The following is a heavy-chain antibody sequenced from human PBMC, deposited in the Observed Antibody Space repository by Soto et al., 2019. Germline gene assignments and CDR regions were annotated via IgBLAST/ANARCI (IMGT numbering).Heavy chain of an antibody. CDR3: AGVYYGGDSGNNY. Sequence: QEQLVESGGGVVQPGRSLRLSCAASGLTFSSYAMSWVRQAPGKGLEWVAATSYDGSNKYYVDSVKGRFTISRDNSKNTLDLQMNSLRAEDTAVYYCAGVYYGGDSGNNYWGQGTLVTVSS. D-gene: IGHD4-17*01. CDR1: GLTFSSYA. V-gene: IGHV3-30-3*01. CDR2: TSYDGSNK. J-gene: IGHJ4*02.